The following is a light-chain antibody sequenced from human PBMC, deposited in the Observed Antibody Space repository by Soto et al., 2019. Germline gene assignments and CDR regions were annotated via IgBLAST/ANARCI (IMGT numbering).Light chain of an antibody. CDR3: QQYNSYSQT. Sequence: DIQMTQSPSTLSASVGDRVTITCRASQSISSWLAWYQQKPGKAPKLLIYKASSLESGVPSRFSGSGSGTEFTPTISSLQPDDFATYYCQQYNSYSQTFGQGTKVDNK. CDR2: KAS. CDR1: QSISSW. V-gene: IGKV1-5*03. J-gene: IGKJ1*01.